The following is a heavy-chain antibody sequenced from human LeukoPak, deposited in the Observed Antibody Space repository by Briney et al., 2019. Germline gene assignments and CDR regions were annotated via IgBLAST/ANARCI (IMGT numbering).Heavy chain of an antibody. CDR1: GGTFSSYA. CDR3: ARGSPAGWYPPDY. Sequence: ASVTVSCKASGGTFSSYAISWVRQAPGQGLEWMGGIIPIFGTANYAQKFQGRVTITADESTSTAYMELSSLRSEDTAVYYCARGSPAGWYPPDYWGQGTLVTVSS. D-gene: IGHD6-19*01. CDR2: IIPIFGTA. V-gene: IGHV1-69*13. J-gene: IGHJ4*02.